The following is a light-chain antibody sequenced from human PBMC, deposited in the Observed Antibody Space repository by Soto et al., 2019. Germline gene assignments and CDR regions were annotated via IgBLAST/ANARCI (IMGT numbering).Light chain of an antibody. V-gene: IGKV3-11*01. CDR1: QSVSSY. CDR2: DAS. CDR3: QQPGIT. J-gene: IGKJ5*01. Sequence: EIVLTQSPATLSLSPGERVTLSCRASQSVSSYLAWYQQKPGQAPRLLIYDASNRATGIPARFSGSGSGTDFTLTISSLEPEDFAVYYCQQPGITFGQGTRLEIK.